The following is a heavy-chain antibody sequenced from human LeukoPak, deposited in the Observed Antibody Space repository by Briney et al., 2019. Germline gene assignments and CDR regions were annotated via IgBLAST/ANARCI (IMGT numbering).Heavy chain of an antibody. D-gene: IGHD2-2*01. CDR1: GGTFSSYY. CDR2: SNHSGNT. V-gene: IGHV4-34*01. J-gene: IGHJ5*02. CDR3: ARPLGYCSSSSCPQPWFDP. Sequence: PSETLSLTCALFGGTFSSYYCSWIRHPRGKGREWIGGSNHSGNTNSNPTLTSRVTISVKSSQNQISLKLSSVMAAATAVSYFARPLGYCSSSSCPQPWFDPWGQGTLVTVSS.